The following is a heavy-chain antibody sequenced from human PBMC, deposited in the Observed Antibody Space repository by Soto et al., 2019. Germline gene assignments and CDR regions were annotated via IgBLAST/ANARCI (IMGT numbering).Heavy chain of an antibody. CDR2: INPNNGYT. Sequence: QVQLVQSGAEVNKPGASVNVSCKASRYTFTSYYIHWVRQAPGQGLEWMGWINPNNGYTKYTQKFQGRVNVTRDPSITTAYLELTRLQSDDTAVYYCAKAKFDFWSGYWSPSLDFWGQGTLVTVSS. CDR1: RYTFTSYY. CDR3: AKAKFDFWSGYWSPSLDF. J-gene: IGHJ4*02. D-gene: IGHD3-3*01. V-gene: IGHV1-2*02.